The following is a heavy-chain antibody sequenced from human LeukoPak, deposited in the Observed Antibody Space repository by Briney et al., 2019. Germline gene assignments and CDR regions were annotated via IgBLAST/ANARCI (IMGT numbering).Heavy chain of an antibody. CDR1: GFTFSSYS. J-gene: IGHJ6*02. Sequence: GGCLRLSCAGSGFTFSSYSMNWVRQAPGKGLEWVSYISSSSSTIYYADSVKGRFTISRDNAKNSLYLQMNSLRDEDTAVYYCARDGPSVAGTRYYYYYGMDVWGQGPTVTVSS. CDR2: ISSSSSTI. CDR3: ARDGPSVAGTRYYYYYGMDV. V-gene: IGHV3-48*02. D-gene: IGHD6-19*01.